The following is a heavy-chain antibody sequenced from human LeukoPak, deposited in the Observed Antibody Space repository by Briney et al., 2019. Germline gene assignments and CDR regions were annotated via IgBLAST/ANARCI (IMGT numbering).Heavy chain of an antibody. V-gene: IGHV3-21*04. CDR3: ARDRGAGIVGAVDY. Sequence: PGGSLRLSCAASGFTFSSSGMNWVRQAPGKGLEWVSSISSTGNYIYYTESMKGRFTISRDNAKNSLFLQMNSLRAEDTAVYYCARDRGAGIVGAVDYWGQGTLVTVSS. CDR2: ISSTGNYI. J-gene: IGHJ4*02. CDR1: GFTFSSSG. D-gene: IGHD1-26*01.